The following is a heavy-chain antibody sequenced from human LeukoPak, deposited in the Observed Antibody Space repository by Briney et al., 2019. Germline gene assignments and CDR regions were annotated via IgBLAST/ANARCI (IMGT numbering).Heavy chain of an antibody. CDR3: EIDGGGFDY. CDR1: EFSVGSNY. V-gene: IGHV3-66*01. CDR2: IYSGGST. D-gene: IGHD3-10*01. J-gene: IGHJ4*02. Sequence: QSGGSLRLSCAASEFSVGSNYMTWVRQAPGKGLEWVSLIYSGGSTYYADSVKGRFTISRDNSKNTLYLQMNSLRAEDTAVHYCEIDGGGFDYWGQGTLVTVSS.